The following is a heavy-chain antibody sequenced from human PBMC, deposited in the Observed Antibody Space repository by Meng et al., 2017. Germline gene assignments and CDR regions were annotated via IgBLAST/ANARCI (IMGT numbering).Heavy chain of an antibody. Sequence: QIRGVGSGVEVDKAGSSVEVSGDASEDTFRSEAISWVRQAHGKRLEWMGGIIPIFGTANYAQKFQGRVTITTDESTSTAYMELSSLRSEDTAVYYCATPRDGYRANFDYWGQGTLVTVSS. CDR3: ATPRDGYRANFDY. D-gene: IGHD5-24*01. V-gene: IGHV1-69*05. J-gene: IGHJ4*02. CDR2: IIPIFGTA. CDR1: EDTFRSEA.